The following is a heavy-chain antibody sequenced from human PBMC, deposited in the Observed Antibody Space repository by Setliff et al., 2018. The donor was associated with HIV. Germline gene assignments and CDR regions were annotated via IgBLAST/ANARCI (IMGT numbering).Heavy chain of an antibody. J-gene: IGHJ2*01. CDR3: AKSIVVVTARWYFDL. CDR2: ISSSGGST. V-gene: IGHV3-23*01. D-gene: IGHD2-21*02. CDR1: GLAVGANYV. Sequence: GGSLRLSCAASGLAVGANYVMTWVRQAPGKGLDWVSGISSSGGSTYYADSVKGRFTISRGNSKNTLYLQMSSLRDEDTAVYYCAKSIVVVTARWYFDLWGRGTLVTVSS.